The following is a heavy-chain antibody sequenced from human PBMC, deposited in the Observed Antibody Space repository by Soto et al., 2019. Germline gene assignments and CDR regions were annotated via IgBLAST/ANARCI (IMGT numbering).Heavy chain of an antibody. V-gene: IGHV3-23*01. CDR3: AKAGSSGCRNHFDH. Sequence: PGGSLRLSCVTSGFTFSTFAMSWVRRAPGKGLEWVSAISVSGDRTYYADSVKGRFFISRYNSNNTVVLRVSSLRVEDTATDYCAKAGSSGCRNHFDHWGQGTPVTVSS. CDR1: GFTFSTFA. J-gene: IGHJ4*02. CDR2: ISVSGDRT. D-gene: IGHD6-19*01.